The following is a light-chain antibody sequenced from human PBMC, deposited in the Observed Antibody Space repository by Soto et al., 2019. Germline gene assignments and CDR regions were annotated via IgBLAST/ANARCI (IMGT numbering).Light chain of an antibody. V-gene: IGKV3-11*01. CDR1: QSVSDY. CDR3: LQCSNWPPKWT. J-gene: IGKJ1*01. Sequence: EIVLTQSTATLSLSPGERATLSCRASQSVSDYLGWYQQRPGPAPRLLIDAASTRATGVPARFSGSGSGTDLTLTITSLEPDDFAVYYCLQCSNWPPKWTFGQGTKVDIK. CDR2: AAS.